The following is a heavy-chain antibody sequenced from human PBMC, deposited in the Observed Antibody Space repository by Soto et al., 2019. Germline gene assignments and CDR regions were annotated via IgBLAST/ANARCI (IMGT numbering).Heavy chain of an antibody. J-gene: IGHJ6*02. Sequence: QPGGSLRLSCAASGFTFSSYAMSWVRQAPGKGLEWVSAISGSGGSTYYADSVKGRFTISRDNSKNTLYLQMNSLRAEDTAVYYCANNPGRYYYGMDVWGQGTTVTVSS. CDR2: ISGSGGST. CDR3: ANNPGRYYYGMDV. V-gene: IGHV3-23*01. CDR1: GFTFSSYA.